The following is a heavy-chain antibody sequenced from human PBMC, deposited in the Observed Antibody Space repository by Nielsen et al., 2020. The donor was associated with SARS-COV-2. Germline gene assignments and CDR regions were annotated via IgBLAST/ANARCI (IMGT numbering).Heavy chain of an antibody. D-gene: IGHD3-10*01. Sequence: SVNVSCKASGYTFTGHYMHWMRQAPGQGPEWMGRVNPNSGATNYAQKFQGRVTLTRDTSINTTYMELNRLTSDDTAVYYCARVRSSSGIWFDPWGQGTLVVVSS. CDR1: GYTFTGHY. J-gene: IGHJ5*02. CDR2: VNPNSGAT. V-gene: IGHV1-2*06. CDR3: ARVRSSSGIWFDP.